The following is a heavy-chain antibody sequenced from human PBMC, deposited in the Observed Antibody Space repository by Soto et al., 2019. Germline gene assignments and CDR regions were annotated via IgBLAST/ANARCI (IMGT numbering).Heavy chain of an antibody. CDR1: GGSFSGYY. CDR3: ARGGGVAGIYYYYYYGMDV. J-gene: IGHJ6*02. V-gene: IGHV4-34*01. CDR2: INHSGST. Sequence: KASETLSLTCAVYGGSFSGYYWSWIRQPPGKGLEWIGEINHSGSTNYNPSLKSRVTISVDTSKNQFSLKLSSVTAADTAVYYCARGGGVAGIYYYYYYGMDVWGQGTTVTVSS. D-gene: IGHD6-19*01.